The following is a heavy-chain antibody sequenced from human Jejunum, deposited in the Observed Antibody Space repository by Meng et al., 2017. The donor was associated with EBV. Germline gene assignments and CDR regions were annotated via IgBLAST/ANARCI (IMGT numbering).Heavy chain of an antibody. V-gene: IGHV4-39*01. D-gene: IGHD1-26*01. CDR1: GGSISSSSYY. CDR2: YYNSGST. Sequence: QLKLKEAGPGLVKPSETLSLTCTVSGGSISSSSYYWGWIRQPPGKGLEWIGTYYNSGSTYYNPSLKSRVTISVDTSKNQFSLKLISVTAADTAAYYCARQGPSGRTFDYWGQGTLVTVSS. CDR3: ARQGPSGRTFDY. J-gene: IGHJ4*02.